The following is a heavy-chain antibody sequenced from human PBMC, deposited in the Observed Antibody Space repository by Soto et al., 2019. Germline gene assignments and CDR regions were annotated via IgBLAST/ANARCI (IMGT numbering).Heavy chain of an antibody. CDR3: ARLSSYWFDP. J-gene: IGHJ5*02. Sequence: SETLSLTCTVSGGSISTRSYYWGWIRQPPGKGLEWIGSIYYSGSTYYNPSLKSRVTISVDTSKNQFSLKLSSVTAADTAVYYCARLSSYWFDPWGQGTLVTVSS. CDR1: GGSISTRSYY. CDR2: IYYSGST. V-gene: IGHV4-39*01. D-gene: IGHD6-6*01.